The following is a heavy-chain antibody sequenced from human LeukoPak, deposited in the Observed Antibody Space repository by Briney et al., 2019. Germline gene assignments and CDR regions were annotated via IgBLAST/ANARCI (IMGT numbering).Heavy chain of an antibody. D-gene: IGHD2-15*01. V-gene: IGHV3-33*06. CDR2: IWYDGSNK. J-gene: IGHJ2*01. CDR3: AKDGWPYWYFDL. CDR1: GFTFSSYG. Sequence: GRSLRLSCAASGFTFSSYGMHWARQAPGKGLEWVAVIWYDGSNKYYADSVKGRFTISRDNSKNTLYLQMNSLRAEDTAVYYCAKDGWPYWYFDLWGRGTLVTVSS.